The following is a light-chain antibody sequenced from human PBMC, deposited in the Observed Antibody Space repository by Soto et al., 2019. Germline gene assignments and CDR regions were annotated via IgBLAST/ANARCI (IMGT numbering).Light chain of an antibody. CDR1: SSDVGAYKS. Sequence: QSALTQPPSASGSLGQSVTISCTGTSSDVGAYKSVSWYQQHPGKAPKLIIYEVSRRPSGVPNRFSGFKSDNTASLAVSGLHPEDEADYYCGAFSGSDTFLFGGGTQLTVL. V-gene: IGLV2-8*01. CDR2: EVS. CDR3: GAFSGSDTFL. J-gene: IGLJ7*01.